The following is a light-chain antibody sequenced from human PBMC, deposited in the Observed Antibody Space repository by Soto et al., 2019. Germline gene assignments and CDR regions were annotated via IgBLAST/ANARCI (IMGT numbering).Light chain of an antibody. V-gene: IGKV3-20*01. CDR1: ESVTSSY. J-gene: IGKJ2*01. CDR3: QQYGSSQST. CDR2: GAS. Sequence: EIVLTQSPGTLSLSPGERATLSCRASESVTSSYLAWYQQKPGQAPRLLIDGASSRATGIPDRFSGSGSGTDFTLTISRLEPEDFAVYYCQQYGSSQSTFGQGTKLEIK.